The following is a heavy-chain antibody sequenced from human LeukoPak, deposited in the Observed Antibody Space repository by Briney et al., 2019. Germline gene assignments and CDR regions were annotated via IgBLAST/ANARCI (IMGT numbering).Heavy chain of an antibody. Sequence: PGGSLRLSCAASGFTFSNFPMFWVRQAPGKGLEWVSAISGSGGGTFYAGSVKGRFTISRDNPKNTVYLQMNNLRVEDTATYYCAKVLGNWDAFDVWGQGTLVTVSA. CDR1: GFTFSNFP. V-gene: IGHV3-23*01. J-gene: IGHJ3*01. CDR3: AKVLGNWDAFDV. D-gene: IGHD1-1*01. CDR2: ISGSGGGT.